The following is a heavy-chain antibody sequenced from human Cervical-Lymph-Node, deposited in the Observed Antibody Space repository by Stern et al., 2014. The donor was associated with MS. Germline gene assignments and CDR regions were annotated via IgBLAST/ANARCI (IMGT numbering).Heavy chain of an antibody. D-gene: IGHD2-2*01. CDR3: AKDLGRGVVVVPLYGLDV. CDR1: GFTFSTYS. CDR2: ISDSGVYT. V-gene: IGHV3-23*01. Sequence: EVQLLESGGGLVQPGGSLRLSCAASGFTFSTYSFSWVRQAPGNGLEWVSSISDSGVYTYYADSVKGRFTIARDNSKSMLYLEMQSLRAEDTAVYHCAKDLGRGVVVVPLYGLDVWGQGTTVTVSS. J-gene: IGHJ6*02.